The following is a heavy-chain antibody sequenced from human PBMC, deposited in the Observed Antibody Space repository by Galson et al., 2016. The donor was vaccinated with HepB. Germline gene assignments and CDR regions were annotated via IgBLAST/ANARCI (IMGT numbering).Heavy chain of an antibody. J-gene: IGHJ4*02. V-gene: IGHV4-39*01. CDR2: FYYSGSI. Sequence: LSLTCTVSGGSISSSAYYWGWIRQPPGKGLEWIGNFYYSGSIHYNPSLKSRVTVSVDTSKNQFSLNLRSVTAADTAVYYCARHLGDILTGYFSAALTKKYHFDYWGQGTLVTVSS. D-gene: IGHD3-9*01. CDR1: GGSISSSAYY. CDR3: ARHLGDILTGYFSAALTKKYHFDY.